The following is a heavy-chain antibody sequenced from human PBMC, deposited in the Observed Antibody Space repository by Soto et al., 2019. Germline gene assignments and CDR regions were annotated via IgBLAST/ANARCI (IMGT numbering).Heavy chain of an antibody. J-gene: IGHJ3*02. D-gene: IGHD1-1*01. Sequence: SETLSLTCSVSGGSITSGGYYWGWIRQLPGKGLESVAYVYSSGRTYYNPSLESRLSISMATSRKQFSLILRSVTVAHTAIYYCPRDHTGLNKAFAIWGQGAMVTVS. CDR2: VYSSGRT. CDR3: PRDHTGLNKAFAI. CDR1: GGSITSGGYY. V-gene: IGHV4-30-4*02.